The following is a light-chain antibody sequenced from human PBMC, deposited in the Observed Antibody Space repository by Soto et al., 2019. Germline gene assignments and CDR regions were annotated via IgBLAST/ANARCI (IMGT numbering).Light chain of an antibody. CDR3: QSYDSSLSGVV. J-gene: IGLJ2*01. Sequence: QAVVTQPPSVSGAPGQRVTISCTGSRSNIGANYDVHWYQQVPGTAPKLLIYSNRNRPSGVPDRFSGSKAGTSASLAITGLQAEDEADYYCQSYDSSLSGVVFGGGTQLTVL. CDR1: RSNIGANYD. CDR2: SNR. V-gene: IGLV1-40*01.